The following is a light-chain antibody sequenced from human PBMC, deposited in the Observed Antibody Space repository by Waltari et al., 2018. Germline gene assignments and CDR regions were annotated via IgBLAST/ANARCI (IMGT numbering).Light chain of an antibody. CDR3: MQVTEFPYT. J-gene: IGKJ2*01. V-gene: IGKV2-24*01. Sequence: DIVMTQTPLSSPVTAGQPASISCRHSQRLVHSDGNTYVSWFHQRPGQPPRLLIYKISSRFSGVPDRFIGSGAGTDFTLRISRVEAEDVGVYYCMQVTEFPYTFGQGTKLDIK. CDR1: QRLVHSDGNTY. CDR2: KIS.